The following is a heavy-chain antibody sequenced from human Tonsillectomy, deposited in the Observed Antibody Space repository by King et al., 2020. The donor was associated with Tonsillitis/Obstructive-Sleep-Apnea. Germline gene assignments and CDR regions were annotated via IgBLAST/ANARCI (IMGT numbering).Heavy chain of an antibody. CDR3: AKEAAAAQYFQH. Sequence: VQLVESGGGLVQPGRSLRLSCAASGFTFDDYAMHWVRHAPGKGLEWVSGISWNSGSIGYADSVKGRFTISRDNAKNSLYLQMNSLRAEDTALYYCAKEAAAAQYFQHWGQGTLVTVSS. CDR2: ISWNSGSI. V-gene: IGHV3-9*01. CDR1: GFTFDDYA. D-gene: IGHD6-13*01. J-gene: IGHJ1*01.